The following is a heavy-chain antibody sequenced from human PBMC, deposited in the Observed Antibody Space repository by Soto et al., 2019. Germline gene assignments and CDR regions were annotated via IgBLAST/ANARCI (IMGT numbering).Heavy chain of an antibody. CDR2: IWYDGSNK. CDR3: ARDDTGTTHYYGMDV. D-gene: IGHD1-1*01. CDR1: GFTFSSYG. V-gene: IGHV3-33*01. J-gene: IGHJ6*02. Sequence: GGSLRLSCAASGFTFSSYGMHWVRQAPGKGLEWVAVIWYDGSNKYYADSVKGRFTISRDNSKNTLYLKMNSLRAEDTAVYYCARDDTGTTHYYGMDVWGQGTTVTVSS.